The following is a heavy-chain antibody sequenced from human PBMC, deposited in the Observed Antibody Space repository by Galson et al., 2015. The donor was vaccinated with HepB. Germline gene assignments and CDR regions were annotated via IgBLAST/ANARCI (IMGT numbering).Heavy chain of an antibody. V-gene: IGHV3-7*01. CDR1: GFTFSSYW. CDR2: IKQDGSEK. Sequence: SLRLSCAASGFTFSSYWMSWVRQAPGKGLEWVANIKQDGSEKYYVDSVKGRFTISRDNAKNSLYLQMNSLRAEDTAVYYCARDALLWYCTGGVCPGPAFDYWGQGTLVTVSS. J-gene: IGHJ4*02. D-gene: IGHD2-8*02. CDR3: ARDALLWYCTGGVCPGPAFDY.